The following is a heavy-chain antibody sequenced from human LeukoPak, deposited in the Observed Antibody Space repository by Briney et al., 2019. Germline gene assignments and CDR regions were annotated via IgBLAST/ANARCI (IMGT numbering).Heavy chain of an antibody. CDR2: ISAYNCNT. Sequence: ASVKVSCKASGYTFTSYGISWVRQAPGQGLEGMGWISAYNCNTNCAQKLQGRVTMTTDTSTSTAYMELRSLRSDDTAVYYCARGAYSSGWYPGGYYYYYMDVWGKGTTVTVSS. CDR1: GYTFTSYG. V-gene: IGHV1-18*01. J-gene: IGHJ6*03. CDR3: ARGAYSSGWYPGGYYYYYMDV. D-gene: IGHD6-19*01.